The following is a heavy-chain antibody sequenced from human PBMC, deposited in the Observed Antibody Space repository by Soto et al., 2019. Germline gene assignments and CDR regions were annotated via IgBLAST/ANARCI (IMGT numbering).Heavy chain of an antibody. CDR1: GYTFTSYY. J-gene: IGHJ6*02. Sequence: ASVKVSCKASGYTFTSYYMHWVRQAPGQGLEWMGIINPSGGSTSYAQKFQGRVTMTRDTSTSTVYMELSSLRSEDTAVYYCARDSDGRYDFWSGYYPYYYGMDVWGQGTTVTVS. V-gene: IGHV1-46*01. D-gene: IGHD3-3*01. CDR3: ARDSDGRYDFWSGYYPYYYGMDV. CDR2: INPSGGST.